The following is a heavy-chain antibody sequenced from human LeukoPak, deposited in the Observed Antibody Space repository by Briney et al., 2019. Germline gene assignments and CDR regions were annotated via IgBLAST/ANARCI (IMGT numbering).Heavy chain of an antibody. CDR1: GFTFSSYA. CDR2: ISGSGVGS. CDR3: AKEVWSAMYYFDF. J-gene: IGHJ4*02. D-gene: IGHD2-2*01. Sequence: GGSLRLSCAASGFTFSSYALTWVRQAPGTGLEWVSTISGSGVGSYYADSVKGRFTISRDNSKNTLFLQMNSMRAEDTAVYYCAKEVWSAMYYFDFWGQGTLVTVSS. V-gene: IGHV3-23*01.